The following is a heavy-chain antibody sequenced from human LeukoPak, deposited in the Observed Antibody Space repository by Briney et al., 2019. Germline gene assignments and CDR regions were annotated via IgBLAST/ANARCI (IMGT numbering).Heavy chain of an antibody. CDR1: GGTFSSYA. D-gene: IGHD3-9*01. CDR3: ARDPDISTNWFDP. J-gene: IGHJ5*02. Sequence: SVKVSCKASGGTFSSYAISWVRQAPGQGLEWMGGIIPIFGTANYAQKFQGRVTITADESTSTAYMELSSLRSEDTAVYYCARDPDISTNWFDPWGQGTLVTVSS. CDR2: IIPIFGTA. V-gene: IGHV1-69*13.